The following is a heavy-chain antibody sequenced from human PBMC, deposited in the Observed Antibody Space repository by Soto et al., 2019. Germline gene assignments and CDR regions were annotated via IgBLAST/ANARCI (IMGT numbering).Heavy chain of an antibody. CDR3: ARFMDTAMAIRH. CDR1: GFTFSSYS. Sequence: HPGGSLRLSCAASGFTFSSYSMNWVRQAPGKGLEWVSYISSSSSTIYYADSVKGRFTISRDNAKNSLYLQMNSLRDGDTAVYYCARFMDTAMAIRHWGQGTLVTVSS. V-gene: IGHV3-48*02. CDR2: ISSSSSTI. J-gene: IGHJ4*02. D-gene: IGHD5-18*01.